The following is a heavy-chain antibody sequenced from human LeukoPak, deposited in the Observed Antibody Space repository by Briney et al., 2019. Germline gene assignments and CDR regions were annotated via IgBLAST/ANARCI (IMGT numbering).Heavy chain of an antibody. Sequence: PGGSLRLSCAASGFTFSAYAMAWVRQAPGKGLECVSHITTGGSSTFHADSVKGRFTISRDNAKNSLYLQMNSLRGEDTAVYYCAICPVIMSPYFDYWGQGTLVTVSS. V-gene: IGHV3-48*04. CDR3: AICPVIMSPYFDY. CDR2: ITTGGSST. D-gene: IGHD3-9*01. J-gene: IGHJ4*02. CDR1: GFTFSAYA.